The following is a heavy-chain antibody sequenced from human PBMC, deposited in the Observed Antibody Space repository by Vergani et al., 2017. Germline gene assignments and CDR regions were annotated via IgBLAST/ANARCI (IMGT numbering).Heavy chain of an antibody. V-gene: IGHV2-5*02. CDR3: TXRPDCSVGHCYDDY. CDR1: GFSLTTRGVA. CDR2: VFWDDDK. J-gene: IGHJ4*02. D-gene: IGHD2-15*01. Sequence: QITLKESGPTLVKPTQTLTLTCTFSGFSLTTRGVAAGWIRQPPGKALEWLAIVFWDDDKRYSPSLRNRVTITRDTSRNQVVLTMTNIDPVDTATYYCTXRPDCSVGHCYDDYWGQGTLVTVSS.